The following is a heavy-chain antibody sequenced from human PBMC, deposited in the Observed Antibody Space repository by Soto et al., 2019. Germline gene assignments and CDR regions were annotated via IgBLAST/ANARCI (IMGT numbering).Heavy chain of an antibody. CDR3: ARSNYYDSSGYFELLDP. V-gene: IGHV1-69*13. D-gene: IGHD3-22*01. J-gene: IGHJ5*02. CDR2: IIPIFGTA. CDR1: GGTFSSYA. Sequence: SVKVSCKASGGTFSSYAISWVRQAPGQGLEWMRGIIPIFGTANYAQKFQGRVTITADESTSTAYMELSSLRSEDTAVYYCARSNYYDSSGYFELLDPWGQGTLVTVSS.